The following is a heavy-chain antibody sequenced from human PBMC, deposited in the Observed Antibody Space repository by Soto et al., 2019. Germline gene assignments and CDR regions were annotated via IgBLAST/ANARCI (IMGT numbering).Heavy chain of an antibody. D-gene: IGHD6-19*01. CDR3: AKGTYSSGWYSFDY. CDR2: LSWNSDTV. J-gene: IGHJ4*02. CDR1: GFSFDDYA. Sequence: GGSLRLSCAASGFSFDDYAMHWVRQAPGKGLEWVSSLSWNSDTVAYADSVKGRFTISRDNAKTSLYLQMNSLRDADTALYYCAKGTYSSGWYSFDYWGQGTLVTVSS. V-gene: IGHV3-9*01.